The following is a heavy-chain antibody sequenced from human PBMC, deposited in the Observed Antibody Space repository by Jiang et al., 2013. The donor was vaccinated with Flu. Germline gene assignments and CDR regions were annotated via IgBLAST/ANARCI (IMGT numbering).Heavy chain of an antibody. J-gene: IGHJ6*02. CDR2: IYYSGST. V-gene: IGHV4-59*01. CDR1: GGSISSYY. CDR3: ARSGPTIFGVPLYYYYGMDV. D-gene: IGHD3-3*01. Sequence: PGLVKPSETLSLTCTVSGGSISSYYWSWIRQPPGKGLEWIGYIYYSGSTNYNPSLKSRVTISVDTSKNQFSLKLSSVTAADTAVYYCARSGPTIFGVPLYYYYGMDVWGQGTTVTVSS.